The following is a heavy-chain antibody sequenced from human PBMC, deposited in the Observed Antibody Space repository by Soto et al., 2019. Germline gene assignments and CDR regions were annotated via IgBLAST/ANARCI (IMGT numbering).Heavy chain of an antibody. Sequence: ASVKVSCKASGVTFSSYAISWVRQAPGQGLEWMGGIIPIFGTANYAQKFQGRVTITADESTSTAYMELSSLRSEDTAVYYCARGPRWSSSSAFDYWGQGTLVTVSS. D-gene: IGHD6-6*01. V-gene: IGHV1-69*13. J-gene: IGHJ4*02. CDR3: ARGPRWSSSSAFDY. CDR2: IIPIFGTA. CDR1: GVTFSSYA.